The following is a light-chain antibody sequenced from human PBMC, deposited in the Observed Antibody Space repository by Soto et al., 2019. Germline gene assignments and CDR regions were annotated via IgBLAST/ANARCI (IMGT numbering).Light chain of an antibody. CDR1: QSVSSGY. CDR3: QHYGSLPYT. V-gene: IGKV3-20*01. CDR2: GAS. J-gene: IGKJ2*01. Sequence: IVLTQSPGTLSLSPGERATLSCRASQSVSSGYLAWYQQRPGQAPRLLIYGASSRTTGIPHRFSGSGSGTDFTLTISRLEPEDFAVYYCQHYGSLPYTFGQGTKLEIK.